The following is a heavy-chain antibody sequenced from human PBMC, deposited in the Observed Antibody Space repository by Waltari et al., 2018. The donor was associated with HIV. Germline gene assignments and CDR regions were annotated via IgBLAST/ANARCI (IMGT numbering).Heavy chain of an antibody. CDR3: TKSVGDSARGWFDP. J-gene: IGHJ5*02. CDR1: GLSLSGSA. CDR2: IRGKPNSYAT. Sequence: ELQLVESGGGLVKPGGSLKLSCAVSGLSLSGSAMHWVRQASGKGLECVGRIRGKPNSYATAYAESLKGRFTISRDDSKNTAYLQMNSLKTEDTAVYYCTKSVGDSARGWFDPWGQGTLVTVSS. V-gene: IGHV3-73*01. D-gene: IGHD4-17*01.